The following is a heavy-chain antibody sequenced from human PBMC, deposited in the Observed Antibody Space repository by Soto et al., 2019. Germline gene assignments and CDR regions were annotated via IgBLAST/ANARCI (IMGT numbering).Heavy chain of an antibody. CDR2: ISGSGGST. CDR1: GFTFSSYA. Sequence: GSLRLSCAASGFTFSSYAMSWVRQAPGKGLEWVSAISGSGGSTYYADSVKGRFTISRDNSKNTLYLQMNSLRAEDTAVYYCAKDAARAVAGDYYYYGMDVWGQGTTVTVSS. V-gene: IGHV3-23*01. J-gene: IGHJ6*02. D-gene: IGHD6-19*01. CDR3: AKDAARAVAGDYYYYGMDV.